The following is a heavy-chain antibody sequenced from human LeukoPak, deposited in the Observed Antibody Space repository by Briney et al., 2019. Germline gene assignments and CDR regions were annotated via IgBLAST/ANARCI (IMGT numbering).Heavy chain of an antibody. CDR2: ISSSGSTI. D-gene: IGHD3-3*01. J-gene: IGHJ4*02. CDR1: GFTFSSYE. Sequence: GGSLRLSCAASGFTFSSYEMNWVRQAPGKGLEWVSYISSSGSTIYYADSVKGRFTISRGNAKNSLYLQMNSLRAEDTAVYYCASLLHDDFWSGYSIDYWGQGTLVTVSS. CDR3: ASLLHDDFWSGYSIDY. V-gene: IGHV3-48*03.